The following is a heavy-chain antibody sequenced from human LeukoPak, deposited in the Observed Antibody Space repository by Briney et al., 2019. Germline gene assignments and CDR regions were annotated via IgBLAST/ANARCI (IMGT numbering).Heavy chain of an antibody. CDR2: IIPIFGTA. D-gene: IGHD2-21*02. J-gene: IGHJ3*02. Sequence: ASVKVSCKASGGTFSSYAISWVRQAPGQGLEWMGGIIPIFGTANYAQKFQGRVTITADESTSTAYMELSSLRSEDTAVYYCVRGTAYCGGDCYLSGSEAFDIWGQGTMVTVSS. V-gene: IGHV1-69*13. CDR3: VRGTAYCGGDCYLSGSEAFDI. CDR1: GGTFSSYA.